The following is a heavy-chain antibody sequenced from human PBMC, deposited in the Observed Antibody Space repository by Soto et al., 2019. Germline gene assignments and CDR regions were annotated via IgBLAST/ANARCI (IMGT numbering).Heavy chain of an antibody. D-gene: IGHD2-15*01. Sequence: EVQLLESGGALLQPGGSLRLPCAAPEFTFSSYAMNGVRQTPGKGLHWFPATGGSGENTYYADSVKGRFTISRDNSKNILYLHMNGLTVEDTAMYYCAKEPTAVDPRDLFGGNPPADYWGQGTLVTVSS. J-gene: IGHJ4*02. CDR1: EFTFSSYA. CDR2: TGGSGENT. V-gene: IGHV3-23*01. CDR3: AKEPTAVDPRDLFGGNPPADY.